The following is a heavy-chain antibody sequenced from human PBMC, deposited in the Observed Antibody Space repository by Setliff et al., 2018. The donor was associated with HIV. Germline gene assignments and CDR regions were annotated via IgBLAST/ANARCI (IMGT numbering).Heavy chain of an antibody. CDR1: GYSISSGYY. V-gene: IGHV4-38-2*02. J-gene: IGHJ6*02. D-gene: IGHD1-26*01. CDR3: AREDTTGMDV. CDR2: IYHSGST. Sequence: SETLSLTCAVSGYSISSGYYWGWIRQPPGKGLEWIGSIYHSGSTYYNPSLKSRVTMSVDTSKNQFSLKLKSVTAADTAVYYCAREDTTGMDVWGQGTTVTVSS.